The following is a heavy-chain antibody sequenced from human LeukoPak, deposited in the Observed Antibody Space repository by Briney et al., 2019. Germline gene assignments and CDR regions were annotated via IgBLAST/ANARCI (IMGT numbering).Heavy chain of an antibody. V-gene: IGHV4-34*01. CDR3: ARGRIQLWYNWFDP. Sequence: SETLSLTCAVYGGSFSGYYWSWIRHPPGKGLEWIGEINHSGSTNYNPSLKSRVTISVDTSNNQFSLKLSSVTAADTAVYYCARGRIQLWYNWFDPWGQGTLVTVSS. CDR2: INHSGST. D-gene: IGHD5-18*01. CDR1: GGSFSGYY. J-gene: IGHJ5*02.